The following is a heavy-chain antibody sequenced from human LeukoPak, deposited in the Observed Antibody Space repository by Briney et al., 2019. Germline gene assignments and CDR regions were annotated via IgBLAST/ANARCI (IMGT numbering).Heavy chain of an antibody. Sequence: PSETLSLTCTVSGVSISSYYWSWIQQPPGKGLEWIGYIYHSGSTYYNPSLKSRVTISVDRSKNQFSLKLSSVTAADTAVYYCARRRGSGSYQYFDYWGQGTLVTVSS. V-gene: IGHV4-59*04. CDR1: GVSISSYY. CDR2: IYHSGST. CDR3: ARRRGSGSYQYFDY. D-gene: IGHD1-26*01. J-gene: IGHJ4*02.